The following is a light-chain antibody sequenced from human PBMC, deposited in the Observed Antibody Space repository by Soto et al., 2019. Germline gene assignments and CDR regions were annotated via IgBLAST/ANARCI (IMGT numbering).Light chain of an antibody. CDR1: SSDVGNYNL. V-gene: IGLV2-23*01. CDR3: CSYAGSRVV. J-gene: IGLJ2*01. Sequence: QSVLTQPASVSGSPGQSITISCTGTSSDVGNYNLVSWYQQEPGKAPKLMIYEGSKRPSGVSNRFSGSKSGNTASLTISGLQAEDEADYYCCSYAGSRVVFGGGTQLTVL. CDR2: EGS.